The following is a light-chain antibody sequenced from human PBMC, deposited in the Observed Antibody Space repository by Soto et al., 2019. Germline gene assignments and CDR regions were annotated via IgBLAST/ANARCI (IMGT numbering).Light chain of an antibody. CDR3: QQYSSNLIT. CDR1: QSISSW. Sequence: DIQMTQSPSTLSASVGDRVTITCRASQSISSWLAWYQQKPGKAPKLLIYKASTLESGVPSRFRGSGSGTEFTLTISSLQPDDFATYYCQQYSSNLITFGQGTRLEIK. J-gene: IGKJ5*01. V-gene: IGKV1-5*03. CDR2: KAS.